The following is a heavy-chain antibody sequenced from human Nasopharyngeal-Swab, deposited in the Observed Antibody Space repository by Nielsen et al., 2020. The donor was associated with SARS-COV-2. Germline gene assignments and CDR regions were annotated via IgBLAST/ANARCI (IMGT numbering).Heavy chain of an antibody. D-gene: IGHD1-26*01. CDR3: ARVDSASHRQIRYYNYYYMDV. CDR1: GFTVSSNY. V-gene: IGHV3-53*01. J-gene: IGHJ6*03. Sequence: GESLKISCEASGFTVSSNYMSWVRQAPGKGLEWVSVIYSDGSTSYADSVKGRFTISRDKSKNTLYLQMNSLRTEDTAVYYCARVDSASHRQIRYYNYYYMDVWGKGTTVTVSS. CDR2: IYSDGST.